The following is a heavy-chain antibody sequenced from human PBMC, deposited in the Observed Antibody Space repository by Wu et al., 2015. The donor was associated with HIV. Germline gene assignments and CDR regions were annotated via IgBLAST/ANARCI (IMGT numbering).Heavy chain of an antibody. V-gene: IGHV1-8*01. CDR2: MNPNSGNT. D-gene: IGHD2-21*01. J-gene: IGHJ5*01. CDR1: GYNFTSHD. CDR3: ARGVYQSGTGFLDS. Sequence: HVQLVQSGAEVKKPGASVRVSCKASGYNFTSHDINWVRQATGQGLEWMGWMNPNSGNTGYAQKFQGRVTMARDTSVSTAYMELRNLRPDDTAEYYCARGVYQSGTGFLDSWGQGTLVTVAS.